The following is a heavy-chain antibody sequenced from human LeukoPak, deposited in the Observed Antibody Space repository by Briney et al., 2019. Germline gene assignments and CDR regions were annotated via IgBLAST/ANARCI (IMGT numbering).Heavy chain of an antibody. V-gene: IGHV4-59*05. Sequence: SETLSLTCTVSGGSISSHYWSWIRQPPGKGLEWLGSIYYSGITYYNPSLKSRVTISVDTSKNQFSLKLSSVTAADRAVYYCARLRYSNPIYYYMDVWGKGTTVTVSS. CDR3: ARLRYSNPIYYYMDV. D-gene: IGHD4-11*01. CDR2: IYYSGIT. CDR1: GGSISSHY. J-gene: IGHJ6*03.